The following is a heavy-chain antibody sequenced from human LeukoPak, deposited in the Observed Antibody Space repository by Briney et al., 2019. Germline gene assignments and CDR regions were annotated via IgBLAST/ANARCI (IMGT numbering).Heavy chain of an antibody. J-gene: IGHJ5*02. Sequence: PGGSLRLSCAASGFTFSEYYMSWIRQAPGKGLEWVSYISSRTSSHTKYADSVKGRFTISRDNAENSLHLQMNSLRAEDTAVYYCTREGGRYYNSSGIHSVDWFDPWGQGTLVTVSS. V-gene: IGHV3-11*06. CDR1: GFTFSEYY. CDR3: TREGGRYYNSSGIHSVDWFDP. CDR2: ISSRTSSHT. D-gene: IGHD3-22*01.